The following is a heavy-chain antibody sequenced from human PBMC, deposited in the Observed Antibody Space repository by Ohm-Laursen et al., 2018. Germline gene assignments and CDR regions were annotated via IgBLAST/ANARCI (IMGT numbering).Heavy chain of an antibody. V-gene: IGHV3-30*03. CDR2: ISYDGGNK. CDR3: ARASSSIAVAGLDY. D-gene: IGHD6-19*01. CDR1: GFSFSNYG. Sequence: SLRLSCAASGFSFSNYGMYWVRQAPGKGLEWVAVISYDGGNKYYADSVKGRFTISRDNSKNTLYLQMNSLRAEDTAVYYCARASSSIAVAGLDYWGQGTLVTVSS. J-gene: IGHJ4*02.